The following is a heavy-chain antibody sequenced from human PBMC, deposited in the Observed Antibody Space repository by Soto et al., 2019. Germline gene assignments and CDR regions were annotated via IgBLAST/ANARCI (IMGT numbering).Heavy chain of an antibody. V-gene: IGHV4-59*01. J-gene: IGHJ6*02. CDR3: ARDGVDTATGYYYGMDV. CDR2: IYYSGST. D-gene: IGHD5-18*01. Sequence: SETLSLSCSGSGGSISRDHWSWIRQPPGKGLEWIGYIYYSGSTNYNPSLKSRVTISVDTSKNQFSLKLSSVTAADTAVYYCARDGVDTATGYYYGMDVWGQGTTVT. CDR1: GGSISRDH.